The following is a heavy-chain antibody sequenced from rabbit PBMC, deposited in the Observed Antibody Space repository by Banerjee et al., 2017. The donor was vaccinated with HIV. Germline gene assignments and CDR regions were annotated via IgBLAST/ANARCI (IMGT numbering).Heavy chain of an antibody. CDR1: GFSFSSGYY. Sequence: QSLEESGGDLVKPGASLTLTCTASGFSFSSGYYMCWVRQASGKGLEWIACIYAGSSGSTYYASWAKGRFTISKTSATPVTLQMTSLTAADTATYFCARTRASSSGGWFYFNLWGPGTLVTVS. CDR3: ARTRASSSGGWFYFNL. D-gene: IGHD1-1*01. V-gene: IGHV1S40*01. CDR2: IYAGSSGST. J-gene: IGHJ4*01.